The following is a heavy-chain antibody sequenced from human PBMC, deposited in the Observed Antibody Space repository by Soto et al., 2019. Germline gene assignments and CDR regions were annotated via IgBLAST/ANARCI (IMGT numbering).Heavy chain of an antibody. CDR1: GFTVSNNY. D-gene: IGHD3-3*01. CDR2: IYPTAYT. Sequence: PGGSLRLSCAASGFTVSNNYMTWVRQAPGKGLEWVSVIYPTAYTYHADSVKGRFTISRDNSKNTLYLQMNSLRAEDTAVYYCARADQYYDFWSGYYRDLYYFDYWGQGTLVTVSS. CDR3: ARADQYYDFWSGYYRDLYYFDY. J-gene: IGHJ4*02. V-gene: IGHV3-66*01.